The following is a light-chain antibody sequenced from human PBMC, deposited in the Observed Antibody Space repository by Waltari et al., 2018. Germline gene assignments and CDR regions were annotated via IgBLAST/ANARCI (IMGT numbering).Light chain of an antibody. Sequence: EVVLTQSPATLSLSPGERATLSCRSSPTVSTYLALYQQRPGQAPRLLIYDAPNRAAGIPARFSGSGSGTDFTLTISSLEPEDFAVYYCQQRSNWPPFTFGGGTKVEIK. CDR1: PTVSTY. J-gene: IGKJ4*01. CDR2: DAP. CDR3: QQRSNWPPFT. V-gene: IGKV3-11*01.